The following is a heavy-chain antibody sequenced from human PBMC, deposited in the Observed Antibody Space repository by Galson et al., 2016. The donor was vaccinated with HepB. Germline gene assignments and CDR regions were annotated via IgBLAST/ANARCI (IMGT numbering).Heavy chain of an antibody. Sequence: SLRLSCAVSGFTFSNYAMSWFLQAPGKGLEWVSCIGGSGVNTYFADSMKGRFTISRDNSKNTLFLQMNNLRAEDTAVYYCAKVCSTFTCYIDSWGRGTRVTVSS. CDR2: IGGSGVNT. D-gene: IGHD2-8*01. J-gene: IGHJ4*02. CDR1: GFTFSNYA. V-gene: IGHV3-23*01. CDR3: AKVCSTFTCYIDS.